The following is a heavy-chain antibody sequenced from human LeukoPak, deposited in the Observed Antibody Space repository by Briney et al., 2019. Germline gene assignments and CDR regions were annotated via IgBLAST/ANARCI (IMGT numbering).Heavy chain of an antibody. CDR1: GGSFSGYY. J-gene: IGHJ6*02. Sequence: SETLSLTCAVYGGSFSGYYWSWIRQPAGKGLEWIGRIYTSGSTNYNPSLKSRITMSVDTSKNQFSLKVSSVTAADTAVYYCARDLLPTIFGVVITRPHYGMDVWGQGTTVTVSS. V-gene: IGHV4-4*07. CDR2: IYTSGST. CDR3: ARDLLPTIFGVVITRPHYGMDV. D-gene: IGHD3-3*01.